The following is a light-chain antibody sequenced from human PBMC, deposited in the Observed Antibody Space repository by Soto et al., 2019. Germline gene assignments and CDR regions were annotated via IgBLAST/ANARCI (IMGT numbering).Light chain of an antibody. CDR2: EVT. CDR3: GSHSSTDTPFV. CDR1: STDVGGYNY. Sequence: QSVLAQPSSVSGSPGQSITISCTGTSTDVGGYNYVSWYQHHSGKAPKLLIYEVTNRPSGISDRFSGSKSVNTASLTISGLQAEDESDYYCGSHSSTDTPFVFGTGTKLTVL. J-gene: IGLJ1*01. V-gene: IGLV2-14*01.